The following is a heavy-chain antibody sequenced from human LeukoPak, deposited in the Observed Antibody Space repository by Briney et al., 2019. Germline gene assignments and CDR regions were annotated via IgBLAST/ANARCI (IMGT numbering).Heavy chain of an antibody. D-gene: IGHD1-26*01. V-gene: IGHV4-30-4*01. CDR1: GGSISSGDYY. CDR2: IYYSGST. Sequence: SETLSLTCTVSGGSISSGDYYWSWIRQPPGKGLEWIGYIYYSGSTYYNPSLKSRVTISVDTSKNQFSLKLSSVTAADTAVYYCARQEGELLYNWFDPWGQGTLVTVSS. CDR3: ARQEGELLYNWFDP. J-gene: IGHJ5*02.